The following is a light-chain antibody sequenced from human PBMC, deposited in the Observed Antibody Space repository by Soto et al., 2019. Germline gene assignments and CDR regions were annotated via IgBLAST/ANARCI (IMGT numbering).Light chain of an antibody. CDR1: SSNIGAGYD. J-gene: IGLJ1*01. Sequence: QSVLTQPPSVSGAPGQRVTISCTGSSSNIGAGYDVHWYQQLPGTAPKLLIYGNSNRPSGVPDRFSGSKSGTSASLTISGLQAEDEADYYCCSYAGSSTFGYVFGTGTKVTVL. CDR2: GNS. CDR3: CSYAGSSTFGYV. V-gene: IGLV1-40*01.